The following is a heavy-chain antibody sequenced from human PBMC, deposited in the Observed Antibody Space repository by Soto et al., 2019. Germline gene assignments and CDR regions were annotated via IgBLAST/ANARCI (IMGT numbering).Heavy chain of an antibody. J-gene: IGHJ4*02. CDR1: GGTFSSYA. D-gene: IGHD6-13*01. V-gene: IGHV1-69*01. CDR3: ARPRSSWHLLYYFDY. CDR2: IIPIFGTA. Sequence: QVQLVQSGAEVKKPGSSVKVSCKASGGTFSSYAISWVRQAPGQGLEWMGGIIPIFGTANYAQKFQGRVTITADESTSTADMELSSLRSEVRAVYYCARPRSSWHLLYYFDYWGQVNLVTVSS.